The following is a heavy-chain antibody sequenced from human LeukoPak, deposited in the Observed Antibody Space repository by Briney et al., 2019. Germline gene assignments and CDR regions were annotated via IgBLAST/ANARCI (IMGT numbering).Heavy chain of an antibody. J-gene: IGHJ4*02. CDR3: AKDSPWKYYDSTGFSGY. CDR1: GFLFRGYG. V-gene: IGHV3-23*01. CDR2: ISDSGGST. D-gene: IGHD3-9*01. Sequence: GGSLRLSCAASGFLFRGYGMSWVRQAPGKGLEWVSGISDSGGSTFYADSVKGRFTISRDNSKNTMYLQMNSLRAEDTALYYCAKDSPWKYYDSTGFSGYWGQGTLVTVSS.